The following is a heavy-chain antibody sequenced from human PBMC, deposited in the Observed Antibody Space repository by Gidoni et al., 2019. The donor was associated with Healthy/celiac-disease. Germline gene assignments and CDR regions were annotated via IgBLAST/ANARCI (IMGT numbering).Heavy chain of an antibody. V-gene: IGHV4-39*01. J-gene: IGHJ4*02. CDR1: VGSISSSSYY. D-gene: IGHD5-18*01. Sequence: QLQLQESGPGLVKPSETLSLTCTVTVGSISSSSYYWGWIRHPPGKGLEWIGSIYYSGSTYYNPSLKSRVTISVDTSKNQFSLKLSSVTAADTAVYYCARHALPGTAMVTCWGQGTLVTVSS. CDR3: ARHALPGTAMVTC. CDR2: IYYSGST.